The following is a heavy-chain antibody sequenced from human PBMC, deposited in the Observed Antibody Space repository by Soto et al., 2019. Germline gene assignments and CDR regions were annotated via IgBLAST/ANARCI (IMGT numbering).Heavy chain of an antibody. CDR1: GFTFSSYW. V-gene: IGHV3-74*01. Sequence: PWGSLRLSCAASGFTFSSYWMHWARQAPGKGLVWVSRINTDGSSTTYADSVKGRFTISRDNAKNTVYLQMNNLRVEDTAVYYCVRILGPTWGQGTLVTVSS. J-gene: IGHJ5*02. CDR3: VRILGPT. CDR2: INTDGSST.